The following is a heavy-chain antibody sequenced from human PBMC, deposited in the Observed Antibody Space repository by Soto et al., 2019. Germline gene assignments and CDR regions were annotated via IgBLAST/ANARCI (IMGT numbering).Heavy chain of an antibody. V-gene: IGHV4-59*01. J-gene: IGHJ4*02. CDR1: GGSISGYY. CDR2: IYYSGTT. D-gene: IGHD3-10*01. Sequence: QVQLQESGPGLVRPSETLSLTCTVSGGSISGYYWSWIRQPPGKGLEWIGYIYYSGTTSYNPSLNSRVTMSVGTSKNQFSLKVNSVTAADTAVYYCARESYYGSGATVVAYWGQGTLVTVSS. CDR3: ARESYYGSGATVVAY.